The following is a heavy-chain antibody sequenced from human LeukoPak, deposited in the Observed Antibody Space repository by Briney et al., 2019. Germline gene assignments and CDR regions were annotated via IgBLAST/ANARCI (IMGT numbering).Heavy chain of an antibody. CDR2: IKEDGSVK. J-gene: IGHJ4*01. D-gene: IGHD1-26*01. CDR3: GRDAPGGATILDC. Sequence: GGSLRLSCAAPGFTFSSYWMSWVRQAPGKGLEWVANIKEDGSVKYYVGSVKGRFTISRDNGKNSLYLQMNSLRADDTAVYYCGRDAPGGATILDCWGHGTLVRVSS. V-gene: IGHV3-7*04. CDR1: GFTFSSYW.